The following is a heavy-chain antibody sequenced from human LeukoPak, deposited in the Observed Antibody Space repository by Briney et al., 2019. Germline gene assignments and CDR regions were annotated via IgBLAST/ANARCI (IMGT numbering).Heavy chain of an antibody. CDR1: GGSFSGYY. Sequence: SETLSLTCAVYGGSFSGYYWSWIRQPPGKGLEWIGEINHSGSTNYNPSLKSRVTIPVDTSKNQFSLKLSSVTAADTAVYYCARASMVRGVILHYYFDYWGQGTLVTVSS. CDR2: INHSGST. J-gene: IGHJ4*02. CDR3: ARASMVRGVILHYYFDY. V-gene: IGHV4-34*01. D-gene: IGHD3-10*01.